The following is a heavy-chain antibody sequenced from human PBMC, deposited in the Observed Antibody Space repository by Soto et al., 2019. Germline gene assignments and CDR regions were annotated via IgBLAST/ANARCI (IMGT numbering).Heavy chain of an antibody. CDR2: IIPIFGTA. CDR3: ARARDSSGYYPFDAFDI. CDR1: GGTFSSYA. Sequence: ASVKVSCKASGGTFSSYAISWVRQAPGQGLEWMGGIIPIFGTANYAQKFQGRVTITADESTSTAYMELSSLRSEDTAVYYCARARDSSGYYPFDAFDIWGQVTMVTVSS. V-gene: IGHV1-69*13. J-gene: IGHJ3*02. D-gene: IGHD3-22*01.